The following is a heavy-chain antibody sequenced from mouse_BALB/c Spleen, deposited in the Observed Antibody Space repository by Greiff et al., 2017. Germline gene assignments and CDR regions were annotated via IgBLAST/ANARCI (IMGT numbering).Heavy chain of an antibody. CDR1: GFSLTSYG. CDR2: IWAGGST. Sequence: VQGVESGPGLVAPSQSLSITCTVSGFSLTSYGVHWVRQPPGKGLEWLGVIWAGGSTNYNSALMSRLSISKDNSKSQVFLKMNSLQTDDTAMYYCARGDGNYFDYWGQGTTLTVSS. J-gene: IGHJ2*01. CDR3: ARGDGNYFDY. D-gene: IGHD2-1*01. V-gene: IGHV2-9*02.